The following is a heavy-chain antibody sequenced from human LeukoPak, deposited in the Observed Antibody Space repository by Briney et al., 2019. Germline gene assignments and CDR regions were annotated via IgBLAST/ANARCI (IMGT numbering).Heavy chain of an antibody. Sequence: AGGSLRLSCAASEFTVTYNYMTWVRQAPGKGLEWVSLLYSHGATNYADSVKGRFTISRDDSKNTVYLQMNSLRAEDTAVYYCAKRGLYHDGLTGWVEYIQLWGQGTLVTVSS. D-gene: IGHD3-9*01. CDR1: EFTVTYNY. CDR3: AKRGLYHDGLTGWVEYIQL. V-gene: IGHV3-53*01. J-gene: IGHJ1*01. CDR2: LYSHGAT.